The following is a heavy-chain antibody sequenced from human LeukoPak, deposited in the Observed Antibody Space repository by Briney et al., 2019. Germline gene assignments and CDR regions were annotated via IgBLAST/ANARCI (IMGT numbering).Heavy chain of an antibody. J-gene: IGHJ5*02. V-gene: IGHV7-4-1*02. CDR2: INTNTGNP. Sequence: ASVKVSCKASGYTFTSYAMNWVRQAPGQGLEWMGWINTNTGNPTYAQGFTGRFVFSLDTSVSTAYLQISSLKAEDTAVYYCARDRLAMVRGVTNWFDPWGQGTLVTVSS. CDR1: GYTFTSYA. CDR3: ARDRLAMVRGVTNWFDP. D-gene: IGHD3-10*01.